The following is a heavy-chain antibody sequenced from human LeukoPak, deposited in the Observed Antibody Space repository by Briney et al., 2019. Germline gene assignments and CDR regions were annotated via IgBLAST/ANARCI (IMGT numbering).Heavy chain of an antibody. CDR3: AKRGVVIRVILVGFHKEAYYFDS. CDR1: GITLSNYG. D-gene: IGHD3-22*01. CDR2: ISDRAGRT. J-gene: IGHJ4*02. V-gene: IGHV3-23*01. Sequence: PGGSLRLSCAVSGITLSNYGMSWVRQAPGKGLEWVGGISDRAGRTNYAASVKGRFTISRDNPKTTVYLQMNSLRAEDPAVYFCAKRGVVIRVILVGFHKEAYYFDSWGQGALVTVSS.